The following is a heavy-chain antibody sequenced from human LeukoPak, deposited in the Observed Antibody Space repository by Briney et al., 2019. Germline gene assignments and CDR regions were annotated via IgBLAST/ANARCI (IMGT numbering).Heavy chain of an antibody. D-gene: IGHD3-16*01. CDR1: GGSISSSSYY. CDR2: IYYSGST. V-gene: IGHV4-61*01. Sequence: PSETLSLTCTVSGGSISSSSYYWSWIRQPPGKGLEWIGYIYYSGSTNYNPSLKSRVTISVDTSKNQFSLKLSSVTAADTAVYYCARAEDYVWGSYPYYFDYWGQGTLVTVSS. J-gene: IGHJ4*02. CDR3: ARAEDYVWGSYPYYFDY.